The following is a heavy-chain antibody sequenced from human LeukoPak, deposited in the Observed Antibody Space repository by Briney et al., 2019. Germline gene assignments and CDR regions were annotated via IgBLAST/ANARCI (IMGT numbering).Heavy chain of an antibody. J-gene: IGHJ6*03. V-gene: IGHV4-59*01. CDR3: ARAGRGEYDPDYYYYMDV. CDR1: GGSISSYY. Sequence: PSETLSLTCTVSGGSISSYYWSWIRQPPGKGLEWVGYIYYSGSTNYNPSLKSRVTISVDTSKNQFSLKLSSVTAADTAVYYCARAGRGEYDPDYYYYMDVWGKGTTVTVSS. CDR2: IYYSGST. D-gene: IGHD3-10*01.